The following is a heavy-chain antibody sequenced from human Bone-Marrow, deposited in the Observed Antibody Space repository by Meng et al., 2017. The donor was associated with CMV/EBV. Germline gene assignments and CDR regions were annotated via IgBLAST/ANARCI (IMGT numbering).Heavy chain of an antibody. V-gene: IGHV1-2*02. J-gene: IGHJ5*02. CDR1: GYTFTSYY. CDR2: INPNNGDT. CDR3: ARDWVPTCITPNCHTGMGS. Sequence: ASVKVSCKASGYTFTSYYMHWVRQAPGQGLEWMGWINPNNGDTDYAQDFQGRISVTTDTSITTAYMELDNLRSDDTAVYYCARDWVPTCITPNCHTGMGSWGQGTLVTVSS. D-gene: IGHD2-2*02.